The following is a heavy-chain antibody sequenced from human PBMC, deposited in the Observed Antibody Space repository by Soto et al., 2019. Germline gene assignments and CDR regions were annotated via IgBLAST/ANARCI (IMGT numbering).Heavy chain of an antibody. CDR2: IGSAGDT. V-gene: IGHV3-13*01. J-gene: IGHJ6*02. CDR1: GFTFSRFD. D-gene: IGHD2-21*02. CDR3: ARGDEGLFDYGMDV. Sequence: EVQLVESGGGLVQPGGSLRLSCAASGFTFSRFDMHWVRHVAGKGLEWVSTIGSAGDTYFSDSVRGRFTISRGNGKNSLYLQMNSLRAGDTAVYYCARGDEGLFDYGMDVWGQGTTVTVSS.